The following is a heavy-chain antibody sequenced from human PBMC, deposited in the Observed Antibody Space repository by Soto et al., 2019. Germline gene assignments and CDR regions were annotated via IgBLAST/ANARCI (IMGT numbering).Heavy chain of an antibody. CDR2: IRSFDYRT. V-gene: IGHV3-23*01. CDR1: GFAFSQYG. J-gene: IGHJ5*02. Sequence: SLRLSCTASGFAFSQYGMSWVRQAPGKGLEWVSSIRSFDYRTNYADSVKGRFTISRDNSTSTAYMGLSSLRSEDTAVYYCARDRKGIVVVVAANIESAFDTWGPGTLVTVSS. CDR3: ARDRKGIVVVVAANIESAFDT. D-gene: IGHD2-15*01.